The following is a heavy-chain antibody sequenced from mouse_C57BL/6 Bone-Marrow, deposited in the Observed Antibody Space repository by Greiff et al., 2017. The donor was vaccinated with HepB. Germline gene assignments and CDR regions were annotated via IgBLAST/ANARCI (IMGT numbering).Heavy chain of an antibody. J-gene: IGHJ4*01. D-gene: IGHD2-4*01. V-gene: IGHV2-6-1*01. CDR1: GFSLTSYG. CDR2: IWSDGST. Sequence: VKLMESGPGLVAPSQSLSITCTVSGFSLTSYGVHWVRQPPGKGLEWLVVIWSDGSTTYNSALKSRLSISKDNSKSQVFLKMNSLQTDDTAMYYCARHRLRGFYAMDYWGQGTSVTVSS. CDR3: ARHRLRGFYAMDY.